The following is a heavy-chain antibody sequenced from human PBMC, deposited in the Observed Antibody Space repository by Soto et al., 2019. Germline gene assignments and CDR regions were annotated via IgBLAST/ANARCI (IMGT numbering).Heavy chain of an antibody. CDR1: GYTFTEFS. J-gene: IGHJ4*02. Sequence: GASVKVSCKASGYTFTEFSIHWVRQAPRQGLEWLGWINAGSGETTSSQNFQGRVTITRDTSATTAYMELTSLTSEDTGIYYCARDRWLTTRDFDYWGQVTLVTVSS. CDR2: INAGSGET. V-gene: IGHV1-3*01. D-gene: IGHD4-17*01. CDR3: ARDRWLTTRDFDY.